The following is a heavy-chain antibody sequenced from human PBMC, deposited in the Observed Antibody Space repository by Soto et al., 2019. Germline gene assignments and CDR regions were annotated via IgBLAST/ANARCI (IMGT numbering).Heavy chain of an antibody. D-gene: IGHD6-13*01. V-gene: IGHV1-8*01. CDR3: ARRGYSSSWYYYYYYGMAV. CDR2: MNPNSGNT. J-gene: IGHJ6*02. CDR1: GYTFTSYD. Sequence: QVQLVQSGAEVKKPGASVKVSCKASGYTFTSYDINWVRQATGQGLEWMGWMNPNSGNTGYAQKFQGRVTMTRITSVSTAYMGLSSLRSAETAVYYCARRGYSSSWYYYYYYGMAVWGQGTTGTVSS.